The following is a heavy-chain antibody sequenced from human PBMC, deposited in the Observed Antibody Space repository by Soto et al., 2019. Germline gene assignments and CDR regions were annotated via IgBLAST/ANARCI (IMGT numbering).Heavy chain of an antibody. CDR3: ARERSSSSRGANWFDP. CDR1: GASITNYY. V-gene: IGHV4-59*01. Sequence: NPXETLSLAGPVSGASITNYYWSWIRQPPGKGLEWIGYIYYSGSTNYNPSLKSRVTISVDTSKNQFSLKLNSVTAADTAIYYCARERSSSSRGANWFDPWGQGTLVTVYS. J-gene: IGHJ5*02. D-gene: IGHD6-6*01. CDR2: IYYSGST.